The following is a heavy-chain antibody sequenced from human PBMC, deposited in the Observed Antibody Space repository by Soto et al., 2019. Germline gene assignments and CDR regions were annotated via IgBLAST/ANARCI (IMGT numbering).Heavy chain of an antibody. J-gene: IGHJ6*02. Sequence: GASVKVSCKASGFTFTSSAVQWVRQARGQRLEWIGWIVVGSGNTNYAQKFQERVTITRDMSTSTAYMELSSLRSEDTAVYYCAAAPLLRYCSSTSCYSAGGMDVWGQGTTVTVSS. V-gene: IGHV1-58*01. D-gene: IGHD2-2*01. CDR3: AAAPLLRYCSSTSCYSAGGMDV. CDR1: GFTFTSSA. CDR2: IVVGSGNT.